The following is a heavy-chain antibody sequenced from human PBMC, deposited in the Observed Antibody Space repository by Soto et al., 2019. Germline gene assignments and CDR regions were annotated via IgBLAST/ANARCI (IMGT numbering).Heavy chain of an antibody. D-gene: IGHD1-26*01. CDR2: IIPFFGTS. J-gene: IGHJ6*02. V-gene: IGHV1-69*01. CDR3: ARVGHITNYGMAV. Sequence: QVQLVQSGAEVKKPGSSVKVSCEASGGTFSSYPINWVRQAPGQGLEWMGGIIPFFGTSNYAQKFQGRVTITAADSTSTAYMELRSLRSEDTAVYYCARVGHITNYGMAVWAQGTTVTVSS. CDR1: GGTFSSYP.